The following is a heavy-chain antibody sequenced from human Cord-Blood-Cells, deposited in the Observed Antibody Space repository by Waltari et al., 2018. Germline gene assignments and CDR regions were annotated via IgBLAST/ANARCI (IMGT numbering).Heavy chain of an antibody. CDR1: GLPSSSYC. D-gene: IGHD3-10*01. CDR2: IKQDGSEK. Sequence: EVQLVESGRGLVQPWGSLSPPCPASGLPSSSYCLSWVRQAQGKGLEWVANIKQDGSEKYYGDSVKGRFTISRDNAKNSLYLQMNSLRAEDTAVYYCARDTWFGELFDYWGQGTLVTVSS. J-gene: IGHJ4*02. V-gene: IGHV3-7*01. CDR3: ARDTWFGELFDY.